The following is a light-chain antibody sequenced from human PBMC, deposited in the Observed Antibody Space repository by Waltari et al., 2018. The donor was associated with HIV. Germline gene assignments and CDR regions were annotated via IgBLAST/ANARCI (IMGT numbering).Light chain of an antibody. V-gene: IGLV2-14*01. Sequence: QSALTQPASMSGSPGQSITISCTGSSLDIGLYDFVSWYKHLPNTAPQLIISGVNRRPPGVTSRFSASKSGAVAALTIAGLQAEDEADYYCTSHTLTRNLVFGGGTRVTVL. CDR3: TSHTLTRNLV. CDR1: SLDIGLYDF. J-gene: IGLJ3*02. CDR2: GVN.